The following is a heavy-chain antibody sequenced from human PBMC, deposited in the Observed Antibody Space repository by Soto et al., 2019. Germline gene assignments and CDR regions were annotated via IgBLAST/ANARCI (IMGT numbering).Heavy chain of an antibody. V-gene: IGHV1-2*02. CDR2: INPNSGGT. J-gene: IGHJ4*02. CDR1: GYTFTGYY. Sequence: QVQLVQSGAEVKKPGASVKVSCKASGYTFTGYYMHWVRQAPGQGLEWMGWINPNSGGTNYAQKFQGRGTMTRDTSISTAYMELSRRRSDDKAVYYCARDTALITIGGVIVRYYFDYWGQGTLVTVSS. D-gene: IGHD3-16*02. CDR3: ARDTALITIGGVIVRYYFDY.